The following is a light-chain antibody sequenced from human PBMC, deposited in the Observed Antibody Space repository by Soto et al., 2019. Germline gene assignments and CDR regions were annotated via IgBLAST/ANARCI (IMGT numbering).Light chain of an antibody. J-gene: IGLJ1*01. V-gene: IGLV2-14*01. CDR3: SSYISRSRV. CDR2: EAS. CDR1: SSDVGGYNY. Sequence: QSALTQPASVSGSPGQSITISCTGTSSDVGGYNYVSWYQQHPGKAPKLMIYEASNRPSGVSNRFSGSKSGNTASLTISGLQAEDEADYYCSSYISRSRVFGTGTKLTVL.